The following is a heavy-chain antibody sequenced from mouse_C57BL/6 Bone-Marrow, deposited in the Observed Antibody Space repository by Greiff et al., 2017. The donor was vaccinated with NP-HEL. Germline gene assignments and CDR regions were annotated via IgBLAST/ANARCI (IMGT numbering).Heavy chain of an antibody. J-gene: IGHJ1*03. CDR2: IDPENGDT. D-gene: IGHD1-1*01. CDR1: GFNIKDDY. CDR3: TPLYYYGSSDHWYFDV. V-gene: IGHV14-4*01. Sequence: VQLQQSGAELVRPGASVKLSCTASGFNIKDDYMHWVKQRPEQGLEWIGWIDPENGDTEYASTFQGKATITADTSSNTAYLQLSSLTSEDTAVYYCTPLYYYGSSDHWYFDVWGTGTTVTVSS.